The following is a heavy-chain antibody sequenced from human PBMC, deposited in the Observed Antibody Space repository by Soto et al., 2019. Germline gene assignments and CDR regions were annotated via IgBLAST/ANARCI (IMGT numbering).Heavy chain of an antibody. D-gene: IGHD5-12*01. J-gene: IGHJ2*01. V-gene: IGHV1-69*12. CDR2: IIPIFGTA. CDR1: GGTFSSYA. CDR3: ARAGRGAIEMATITDWYFDL. Sequence: QVQLVQSGAEVKKPGSSVKVSCKASGGTFSSYAISWVRQAPGQGLEWMGGIIPIFGTANYAQKFRGRVTITADESTSTAYMELSSLGSEDTAVYYCARAGRGAIEMATITDWYFDLWGRGTLVTVSS.